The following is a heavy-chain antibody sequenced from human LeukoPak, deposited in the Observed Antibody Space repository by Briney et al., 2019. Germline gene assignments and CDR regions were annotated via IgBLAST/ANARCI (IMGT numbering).Heavy chain of an antibody. CDR1: GFTFSTYA. D-gene: IGHD6-19*01. J-gene: IGHJ4*02. V-gene: IGHV3-30-3*01. CDR2: ISDDGSNY. Sequence: GGSLRLSCAASGFTFSTYAMHWIRQAPGKGLEWVAVISDDGSNYSYADSVKGRFTISRDNSKSTLYLQMNSLRAEDTAVYYCASINPTYSSGPATTSFDYWGQGTLVTVSS. CDR3: ASINPTYSSGPATTSFDY.